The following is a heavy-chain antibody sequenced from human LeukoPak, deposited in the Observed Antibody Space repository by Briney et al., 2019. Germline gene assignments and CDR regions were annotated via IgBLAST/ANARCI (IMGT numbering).Heavy chain of an antibody. CDR2: INPSGGST. CDR1: GYTFTSYY. CDR3: AKVYYSCGGDCAGPLHY. J-gene: IGHJ4*02. V-gene: IGHV1-46*01. Sequence: AASVKVSCKASGYTFTSYYMHWVRQAPGQGLEWMGIINPSGGSTSYAQKFQGRVTMTRDTSTSTVYMELSSLRSEDTAVYYCAKVYYSCGGDCAGPLHYWGQGTLVTVSS. D-gene: IGHD2-21*02.